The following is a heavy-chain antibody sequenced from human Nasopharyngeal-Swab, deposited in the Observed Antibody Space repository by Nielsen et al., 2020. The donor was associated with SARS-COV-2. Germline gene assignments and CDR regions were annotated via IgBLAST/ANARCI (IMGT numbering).Heavy chain of an antibody. V-gene: IGHV3-30*18. CDR2: ISYDGNYK. J-gene: IGHJ6*02. CDR3: AKEDLSGYDSTSYYGMDV. Sequence: GGSLRLSCAASGFTFSSYAMHWVRQAPGKELEWMAVISYDGNYKYYADSVKGRFTISRDNSKNTVFLQMNSLRAEDTAVYYCAKEDLSGYDSTSYYGMDVWGQGTTVTVSS. CDR1: GFTFSSYA. D-gene: IGHD5-12*01.